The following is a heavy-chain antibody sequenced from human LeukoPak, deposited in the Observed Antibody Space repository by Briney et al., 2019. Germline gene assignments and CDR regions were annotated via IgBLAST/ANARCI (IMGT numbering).Heavy chain of an antibody. D-gene: IGHD5-18*01. CDR1: GFAFTGFG. CDR3: AKAEAGGYNYGPFDD. Sequence: GGSLRLSCTTSGFAFTGFGLNWVRQAPGKGLEWISSMSGNAVDAYYADSVRGRFSISRDNSKDTLYLQMNSLRDEDTALYYCAKAEAGGYNYGPFDDWGQGTLVTVSS. J-gene: IGHJ4*02. CDR2: MSGNAVDA. V-gene: IGHV3-23*01.